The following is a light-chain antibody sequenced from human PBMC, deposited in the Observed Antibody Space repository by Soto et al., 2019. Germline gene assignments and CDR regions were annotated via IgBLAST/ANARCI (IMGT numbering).Light chain of an antibody. CDR1: QSVSSS. V-gene: IGKV3-11*01. CDR3: QQRSDWRIT. J-gene: IGKJ5*01. CDR2: DTS. Sequence: EIELTQSPATLSLCPGERATLSCRASQSVSSSLAWYQQKHGQAPRLLISDTSNRATGIPARFSGSGSGTDFTLTISSLEPEDFAVYYCQQRSDWRITFGQGTRLEV.